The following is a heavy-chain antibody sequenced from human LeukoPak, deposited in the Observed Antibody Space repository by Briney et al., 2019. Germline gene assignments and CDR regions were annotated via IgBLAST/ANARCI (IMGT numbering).Heavy chain of an antibody. J-gene: IGHJ4*02. CDR2: INPNNGDT. CDR1: GYTFTGYY. Sequence: ASVKVSCKASGYTFTGYYIHWVRQAPGQGLEWMGRINPNNGDTNYAQKFQGRVTMTRDTAISTVYMELSRLRSDDTAVYYCAREEDCSSTSCHVPFDYWGQGTLVTVSS. D-gene: IGHD2-2*01. V-gene: IGHV1-2*06. CDR3: AREEDCSSTSCHVPFDY.